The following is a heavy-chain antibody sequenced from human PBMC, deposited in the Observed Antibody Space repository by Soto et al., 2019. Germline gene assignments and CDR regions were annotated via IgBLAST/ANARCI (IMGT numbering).Heavy chain of an antibody. CDR1: GFTFSSYS. CDR3: ARDESSISRFDY. J-gene: IGHJ4*02. CDR2: ISTISTI. V-gene: IGHV3-48*01. Sequence: DVQLVESGGGLGQPGGSLRLSCAASGFTFSSYSMNWVRQAPGNGLEWVSYISTISTIYYADSVKGRFTISRDNAKNSVYLQMNSLRAEDTAVYYCARDESSISRFDYWGQGTLVTVSS. D-gene: IGHD3-9*01.